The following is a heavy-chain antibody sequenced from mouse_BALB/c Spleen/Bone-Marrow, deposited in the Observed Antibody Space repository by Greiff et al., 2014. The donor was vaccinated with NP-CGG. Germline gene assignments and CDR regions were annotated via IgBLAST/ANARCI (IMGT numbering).Heavy chain of an antibody. D-gene: IGHD3-1*01. V-gene: IGHV2-2*02. CDR1: GFSLTTYG. J-gene: IGHJ2*01. Sequence: QVQLKQSGPGLVQPSQSLSITCTVSGFSLTTYGVHWVRQSPGKGLEWLGVIWSGGSTDYNAAFISRLSISKDNSKSQVFFKMNGLQANDTAIYYCARNHRGYYFDYWGQGTTLTVSS. CDR3: ARNHRGYYFDY. CDR2: IWSGGST.